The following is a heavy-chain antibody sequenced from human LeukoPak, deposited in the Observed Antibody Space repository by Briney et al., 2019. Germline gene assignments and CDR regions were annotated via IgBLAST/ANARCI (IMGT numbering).Heavy chain of an antibody. J-gene: IGHJ3*02. Sequence: GASVKVSCKASGYTFTSYYMHWVRQAPGQGLEWMGIINPSGGSTSYAQKFQGRVTMTRDTSTSTVYMELSSLRSEDTAVYYCARARFRLRPSTDDAFDIWGQGTMVTVSS. CDR2: INPSGGST. CDR1: GYTFTSYY. V-gene: IGHV1-46*01. CDR3: ARARFRLRPSTDDAFDI. D-gene: IGHD4-17*01.